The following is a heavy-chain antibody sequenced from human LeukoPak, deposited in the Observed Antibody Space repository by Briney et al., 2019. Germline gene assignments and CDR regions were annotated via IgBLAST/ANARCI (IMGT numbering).Heavy chain of an antibody. J-gene: IGHJ4*02. CDR2: ISSDGSRK. CDR3: AKVEEPEDPEKGFDY. D-gene: IGHD1-14*01. CDR1: GFTFSTYA. Sequence: GGSLRLSCAASGFTFSTYAMHWVRQAPGKGLEWVAVISSDGSRKYYADSVKGRFTISRDNSKNTLYLQMNSLRAEDTAVYYCAKVEEPEDPEKGFDYWGQGTLVTVSS. V-gene: IGHV3-30*04.